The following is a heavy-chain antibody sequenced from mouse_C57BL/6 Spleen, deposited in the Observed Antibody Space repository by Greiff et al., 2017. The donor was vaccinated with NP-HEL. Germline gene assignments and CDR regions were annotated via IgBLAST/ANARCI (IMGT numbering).Heavy chain of an antibody. V-gene: IGHV1-69*01. Sequence: QVQLQQPGAELVMPGASVKLSCKASGYTFTSYWMHWVKQRPGQGLEWIGEIDPSDSYTNYNQKFKGKSTLTVDKSSSTAYMQLSSLTSEDSAVYYCARGGNYDSFAYWGLGTLVTVSA. CDR3: ARGGNYDSFAY. D-gene: IGHD2-1*01. CDR2: IDPSDSYT. J-gene: IGHJ3*01. CDR1: GYTFTSYW.